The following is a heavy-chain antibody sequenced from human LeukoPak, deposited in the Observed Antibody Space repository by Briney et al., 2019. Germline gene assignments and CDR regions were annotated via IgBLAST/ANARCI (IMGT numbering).Heavy chain of an antibody. Sequence: SETLSLTCAVCGGSFSGYYWSWIRQPPGKGLEWIGEINHSGSTNYNPSLKSRVTISVDTSKNQFSLKLSSVTAADTAVYYCARPLGVRYCSSTSCLPGYWGQGTLVTVSS. CDR3: ARPLGVRYCSSTSCLPGY. D-gene: IGHD2-2*01. J-gene: IGHJ4*02. CDR1: GGSFSGYY. V-gene: IGHV4-34*01. CDR2: INHSGST.